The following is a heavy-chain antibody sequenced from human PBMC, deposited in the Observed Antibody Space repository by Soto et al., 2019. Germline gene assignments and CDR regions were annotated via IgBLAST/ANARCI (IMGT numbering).Heavy chain of an antibody. CDR1: GFNFSSYV. D-gene: IGHD6-19*01. J-gene: IGHJ4*02. V-gene: IGHV3-33*01. CDR3: ARDGQWLPRDGLRSSYYFDY. Sequence: GGSLRLSCAASGFNFSSYVMHWVRQAPSKGLEWVAVIWYDGGNKYYADSVKGRFTISRDNSKNTLYLQMNSLRAEDTAVYYCARDGQWLPRDGLRSSYYFDYWGQGTLVTVSS. CDR2: IWYDGGNK.